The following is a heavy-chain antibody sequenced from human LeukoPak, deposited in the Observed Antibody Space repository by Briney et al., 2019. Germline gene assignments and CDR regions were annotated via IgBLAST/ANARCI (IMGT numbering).Heavy chain of an antibody. Sequence: ASVKVSCKASGYTFTGYYMHWVRQAPGQGLEWMGWINPNSGGTNYAQKFQGRVTMTRDTSISTAYMELSRLRSDDTAVYFCAGAVTMIVAGGAFDIWGQGTVVTVSS. CDR1: GYTFTGYY. D-gene: IGHD3-22*01. V-gene: IGHV1-2*02. J-gene: IGHJ3*02. CDR3: AGAVTMIVAGGAFDI. CDR2: INPNSGGT.